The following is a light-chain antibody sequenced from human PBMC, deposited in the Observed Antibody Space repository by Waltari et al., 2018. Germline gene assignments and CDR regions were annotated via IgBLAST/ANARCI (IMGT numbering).Light chain of an antibody. V-gene: IGLV10-54*04. Sequence: QAGLTQPPSVSKGLRQTATLTCTGNSNNVGNQGAPLLQQAQGHPPKLQSYRNNNRPTGISERFSASRSGKTASRTITGLQHEDEADYYCSAWDISLNTHVFGTGTKVTVL. CDR2: RNN. CDR1: SNNVGNQG. CDR3: SAWDISLNTHV. J-gene: IGLJ1*01.